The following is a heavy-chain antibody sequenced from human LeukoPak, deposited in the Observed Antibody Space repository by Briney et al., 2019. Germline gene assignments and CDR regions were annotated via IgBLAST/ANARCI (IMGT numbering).Heavy chain of an antibody. CDR3: AKDLSQRLLRGDFDS. CDR1: GFTFSTYA. J-gene: IGHJ4*02. D-gene: IGHD6-25*01. Sequence: GGSLRLSCGASGFTFSTYAMSWVRQAPGKGLEWVSGVTGSGGATYYADSVKGRFSISRDISKNTVYLQMNSLRVEDTAIYYCAKDLSQRLLRGDFDSWGQGALVSVSS. CDR2: VTGSGGAT. V-gene: IGHV3-23*01.